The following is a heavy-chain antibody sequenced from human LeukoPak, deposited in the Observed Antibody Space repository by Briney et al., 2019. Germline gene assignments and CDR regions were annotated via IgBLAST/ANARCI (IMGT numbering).Heavy chain of an antibody. Sequence: ASVKVSCKASGGTFSSHAISWVRQAPGQGLEWVGGIIPIFGTTNYAQKFQGRVTITTDESTSTGYMELRSLRSDDTAVYYCARGDSGYDYGFDNWSQGTLVTVSS. V-gene: IGHV1-69*05. CDR1: GGTFSSHA. CDR2: IIPIFGTT. J-gene: IGHJ4*02. CDR3: ARGDSGYDYGFDN. D-gene: IGHD5-12*01.